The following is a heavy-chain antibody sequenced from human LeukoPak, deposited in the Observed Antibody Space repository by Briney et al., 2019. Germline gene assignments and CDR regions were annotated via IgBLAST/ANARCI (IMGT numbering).Heavy chain of an antibody. V-gene: IGHV3-21*06. D-gene: IGHD2-15*01. CDR1: GFTFSSYS. Sequence: GGSLRLSCAASGFTFSSYSMNWVRQAPGKGLEWVSCISSSSSNIYYVDSVKGRFTISRDNAKNSLYLQMNSLRPEDTAVYYCAKVRVGTAHFDYWGQGTLVTVSS. CDR2: ISSSSSNI. J-gene: IGHJ4*02. CDR3: AKVRVGTAHFDY.